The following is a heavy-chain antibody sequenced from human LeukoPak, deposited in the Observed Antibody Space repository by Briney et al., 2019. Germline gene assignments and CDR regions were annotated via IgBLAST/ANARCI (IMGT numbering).Heavy chain of an antibody. CDR3: ARGQSH. J-gene: IGHJ4*02. CDR1: GGSLSGYY. Sequence: PSETLSLTCAVYGGSLSGYYWSWIRQPPGKGLEWIGEINHSGSTNYNPSLKSRVTISVDTSKNQFSLKLSSVTAADTAVYYCARGQSHWGQGTLVTVSS. CDR2: INHSGST. V-gene: IGHV4-34*01.